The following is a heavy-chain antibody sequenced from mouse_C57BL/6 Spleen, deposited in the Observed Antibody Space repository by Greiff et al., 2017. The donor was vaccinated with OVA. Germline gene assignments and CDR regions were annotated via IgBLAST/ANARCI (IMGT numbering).Heavy chain of an antibody. V-gene: IGHV1-52*01. J-gene: IGHJ4*01. CDR3: ARAPGGSAMDY. Sequence: QVQLQQPGAELVRPGSSVKLSCKASGYTFTSYWMHWVKQRPIQGLEWIGNIDPSDSETHYNQKFKDKATLTVDKSSSTAYMHLSSLTSEDSAVYYCARAPGGSAMDYWGQGTSVTVSS. CDR1: GYTFTSYW. CDR2: IDPSDSET. D-gene: IGHD1-2*01.